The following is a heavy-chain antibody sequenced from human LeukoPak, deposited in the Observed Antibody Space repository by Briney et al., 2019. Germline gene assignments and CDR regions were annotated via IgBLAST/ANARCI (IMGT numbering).Heavy chain of an antibody. CDR3: ARTVDYYYGMDV. Sequence: SVKVSCKASGGTFSSYAISWVRQAPGQGLEWMGGIIPIFGTANYAQKFQGRVTITADETTSTAYMELSSLRSEDTAVYYCARTVDYYYGMDVWGQGTTVTVSS. CDR2: IIPIFGTA. CDR1: GGTFSSYA. D-gene: IGHD2-21*02. J-gene: IGHJ6*02. V-gene: IGHV1-69*01.